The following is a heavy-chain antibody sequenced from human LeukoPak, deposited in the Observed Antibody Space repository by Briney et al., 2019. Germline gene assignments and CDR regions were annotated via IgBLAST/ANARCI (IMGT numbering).Heavy chain of an antibody. CDR3: ARDRDWAFDI. CDR1: GFIFTDYS. J-gene: IGHJ3*02. Sequence: GGSLRLSCAASGFIFTDYSMNWVRQAPGKGVEWISYIGSRSSSISYADSVKGRFTISRDNSQNSLYLQMNSLRADDTAVYFCARDRDWAFDIWGQGTTVTVSS. V-gene: IGHV3-48*01. D-gene: IGHD3/OR15-3a*01. CDR2: IGSRSSSI.